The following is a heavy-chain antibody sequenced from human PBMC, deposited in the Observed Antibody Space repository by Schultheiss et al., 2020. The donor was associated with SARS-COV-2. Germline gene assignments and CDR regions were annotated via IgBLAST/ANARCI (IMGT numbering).Heavy chain of an antibody. J-gene: IGHJ4*02. CDR3: AKAPALRFLDFDY. V-gene: IGHV3-23*01. CDR2: ISGSGGST. CDR1: GFTFSSYA. Sequence: GGSLRLSCAASGFTFSSYAMHWVRQAPGKGLEYVSAISGSGGSTYYADSVKGRFTISRDNSKNTLYLQMNSLRAEDTAVYYCAKAPALRFLDFDYWGQGTLVTVSS. D-gene: IGHD3-3*01.